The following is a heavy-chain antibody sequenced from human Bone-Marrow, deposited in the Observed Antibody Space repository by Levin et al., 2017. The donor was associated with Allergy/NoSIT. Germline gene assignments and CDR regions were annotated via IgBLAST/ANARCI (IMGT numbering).Heavy chain of an antibody. J-gene: IGHJ4*02. CDR3: ARAVRHYYDSSGYPD. D-gene: IGHD3-22*01. Sequence: GGSLRLSCAASGFNFPTYAMYWVRQAPGKGLEWVASIWHDGTNEKYGDSVQGRFTMSKDNSKNTFYLQMNNLRVYATALYYFARAVRHYYDSSGYPDWGQGTLVTVSS. CDR1: GFNFPTYA. V-gene: IGHV3-33*07. CDR2: IWHDGTNE.